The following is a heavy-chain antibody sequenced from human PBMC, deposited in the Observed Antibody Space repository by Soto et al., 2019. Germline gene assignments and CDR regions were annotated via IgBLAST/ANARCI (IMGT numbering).Heavy chain of an antibody. V-gene: IGHV1-69*02. D-gene: IGHD5-12*01. CDR3: ARGDGYDPDYDY. J-gene: IGHJ4*02. CDR1: GGTFSSYT. CDR2: IIPILGIA. Sequence: QVQLVQSGAEVKKPGSSVKVSCKASGGTFSSYTISWVRQAPGQGLEWMGRIIPILGIANYAQKFQGRVTIXAXXSTSTAYMELSSLRSEDTAVYYCARGDGYDPDYDYWGQGTLVTVSS.